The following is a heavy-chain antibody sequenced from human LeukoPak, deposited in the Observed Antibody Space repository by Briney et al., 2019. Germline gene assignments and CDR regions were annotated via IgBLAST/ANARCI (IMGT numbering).Heavy chain of an antibody. D-gene: IGHD3-10*01. CDR1: GGTFSSYA. Sequence: GSSVKVSCKASGGTFSSYAISWVRQAPGQGLEWMGGIIPIFGTANYAQKFQGRVTITTDESTSTAYMELSSLRSEDTAVYYCARVSSEVLWFGEGRANWFDPWGQGTLVTVSS. J-gene: IGHJ5*02. CDR2: IIPIFGTA. CDR3: ARVSSEVLWFGEGRANWFDP. V-gene: IGHV1-69*05.